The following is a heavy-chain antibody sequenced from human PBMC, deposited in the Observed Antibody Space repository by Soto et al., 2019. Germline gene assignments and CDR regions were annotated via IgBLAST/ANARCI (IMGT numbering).Heavy chain of an antibody. CDR2: IRNGGPT. Sequence: EVQVVESGGGLVKPGDSLRLSGVVSGLIFSDAWVSWVRQAPGKGLEWLGRIRNGGPTDYPAPVKGRFNISREDSTNTFYLQMTSLKTEVTALYYRGWNADVYHGMLVWGQGTTVTV. V-gene: IGHV3-15*01. D-gene: IGHD1-1*01. CDR1: GLIFSDAW. CDR3: GWNADVYHGMLV. J-gene: IGHJ6*02.